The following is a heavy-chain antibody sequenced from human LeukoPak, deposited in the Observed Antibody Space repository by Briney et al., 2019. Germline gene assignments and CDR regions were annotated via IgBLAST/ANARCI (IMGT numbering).Heavy chain of an antibody. D-gene: IGHD3-10*01. J-gene: IGHJ5*02. CDR3: ARDRPYYYGSGSTNWFDP. CDR2: ISAYNGNT. V-gene: IGHV1-18*01. CDR1: GYTFTSYG. Sequence: GASVKVSCKASGYTFTSYGTSWVRQAPGQGLEWMGWISAYNGNTNYAQKLQGRVTMTTDTSTSTAYMELRSLRSDDTAVYYCARDRPYYYGSGSTNWFDPWGQGTLVTVSS.